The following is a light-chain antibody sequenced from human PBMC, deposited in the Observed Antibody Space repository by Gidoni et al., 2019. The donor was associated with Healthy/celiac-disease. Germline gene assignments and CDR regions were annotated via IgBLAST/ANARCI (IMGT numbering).Light chain of an antibody. CDR2: AAS. V-gene: IGKV1-39*01. Sequence: DIHMTQSPSSLSASVGDRVTITCRASQSISSYLNWYQQKPGKAPKLLIYAASSLQSGVPSRFSGSGSGKDFTLTISSLQPEDFATYYCQKSYSTPPLTCGGGTKVEIK. CDR3: QKSYSTPPLT. J-gene: IGKJ4*01. CDR1: QSISSY.